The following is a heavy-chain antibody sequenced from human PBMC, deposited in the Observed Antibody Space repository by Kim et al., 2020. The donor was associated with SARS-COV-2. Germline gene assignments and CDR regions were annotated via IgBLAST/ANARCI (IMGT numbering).Heavy chain of an antibody. V-gene: IGHV3-9*01. CDR2: ISWNSGSI. CDR3: AKDIKWELADAFDI. CDR1: GFTFDDYA. D-gene: IGHD1-26*01. Sequence: GGSLRLSCAASGFTFDDYAMHWVRQAPGKGLEWVSGISWNSGSIGYADSVKGRFTISRDNAKNSLYLQMNSLRAEDTALYYCAKDIKWELADAFDIWGQGTMVTVSS. J-gene: IGHJ3*02.